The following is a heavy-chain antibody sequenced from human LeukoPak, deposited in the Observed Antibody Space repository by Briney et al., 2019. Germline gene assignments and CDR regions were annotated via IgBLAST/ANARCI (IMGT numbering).Heavy chain of an antibody. CDR3: ARVRIMITFGGLDYFDY. Sequence: LETLSLTCTVSGGSISSYYWSWIRQPAGKGLEWIGRIYTSGSTNYNPSLKSRVTMSVDTSKNQFSLKLSSVTAADTAVYYCARVRIMITFGGLDYFDYWGQGTLVTVSS. D-gene: IGHD3-16*01. CDR1: GGSISSYY. V-gene: IGHV4-4*07. J-gene: IGHJ4*02. CDR2: IYTSGST.